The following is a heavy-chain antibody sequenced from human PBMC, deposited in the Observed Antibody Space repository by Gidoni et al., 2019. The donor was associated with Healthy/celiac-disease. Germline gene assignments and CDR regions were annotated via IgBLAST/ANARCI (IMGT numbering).Heavy chain of an antibody. V-gene: IGHV3-21*01. Sequence: EVQLVESGGGLVKPGGSLRLSCAASGFPFSSYSMNWVRQAPGKGLEWVASISSSSSYIYYADSVKGRFTISRDNAKNSLYLQMNSLRAEDTAVYYCARDLFEDYGDYGFDAFDIWGQGTMVTVSS. CDR1: GFPFSSYS. CDR2: ISSSSSYI. J-gene: IGHJ3*02. CDR3: ARDLFEDYGDYGFDAFDI. D-gene: IGHD4-17*01.